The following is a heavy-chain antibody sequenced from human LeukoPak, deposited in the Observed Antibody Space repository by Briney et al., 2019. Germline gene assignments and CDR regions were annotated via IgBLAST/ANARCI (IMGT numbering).Heavy chain of an antibody. CDR2: INHSGST. CDR3: ARRVRGVNDAFDI. J-gene: IGHJ3*02. D-gene: IGHD3-10*01. Sequence: PSETLSLTCAVYGGSFIDYYWSWIRQPPGKGMEWIGEINHSGSTNYNPSLKSRVTIPLDTSKNHFSLKLSSMTAADTAVYYCARRVRGVNDAFDIWGQGTMVTVSS. CDR1: GGSFIDYY. V-gene: IGHV4-34*01.